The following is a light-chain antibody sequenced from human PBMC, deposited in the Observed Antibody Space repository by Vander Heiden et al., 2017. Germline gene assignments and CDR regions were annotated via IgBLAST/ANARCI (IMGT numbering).Light chain of an antibody. CDR3: QQYGSSPVT. V-gene: IGKV3-20*01. Sequence: EIVLTQSPGTLSLSQGDRATLSCRASQTITGSHLAWYRQKPGQAPRLLIFDASIRATGIPDRFSGSGSGTDFTLTVSRLEPEDFAVYYCQQYGSSPVTFGPGTKVDAK. CDR1: QTITGSH. J-gene: IGKJ3*01. CDR2: DAS.